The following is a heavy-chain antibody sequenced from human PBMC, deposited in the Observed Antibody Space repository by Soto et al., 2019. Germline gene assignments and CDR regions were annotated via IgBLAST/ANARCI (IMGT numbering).Heavy chain of an antibody. J-gene: IGHJ3*02. CDR2: IKPDGSQK. Sequence: PGGSLRLSCAASGFTFSSYWMSWVRQAPGKGLEWVANIKPDGSQKWYVDSVKGRFTISRDNAKSSLSLQMGSLRAEDTAVYYCARGDYYDISGPFSDAFDIWGQGTMVTVSS. V-gene: IGHV3-7*04. CDR1: GFTFSSYW. D-gene: IGHD3-22*01. CDR3: ARGDYYDISGPFSDAFDI.